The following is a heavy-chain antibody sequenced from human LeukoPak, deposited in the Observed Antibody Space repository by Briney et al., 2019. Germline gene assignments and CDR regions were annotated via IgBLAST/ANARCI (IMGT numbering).Heavy chain of an antibody. J-gene: IGHJ4*02. D-gene: IGHD6-13*01. CDR3: ARQQQQLFDY. V-gene: IGHV4-4*07. CDR1: GGSISSYY. CDR2: MSSSGIS. Sequence: SETLSLTCTVSGGSISSYYLSWVRQPAGKGLEWIGRMSSSGISTYSPSLKSRVTISIDTSKNQFSLRLSSVTAADSAVYYCARQQQQLFDYWGQGTLVTVSS.